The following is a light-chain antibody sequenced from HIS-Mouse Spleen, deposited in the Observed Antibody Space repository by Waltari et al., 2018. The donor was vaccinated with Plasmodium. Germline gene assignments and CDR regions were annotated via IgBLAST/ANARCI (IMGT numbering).Light chain of an antibody. Sequence: QSVLTQPPSASGPPGQRVTISCSGRRSNIGSNYVYWYQQLPGTAPKLLIYRNNQRPSGVPDRFSGSKSGTSASLAISGLRSEDEADYYCAAWDDSLSGPWVFGGGTKLTVL. J-gene: IGLJ3*02. CDR1: RSNIGSNY. CDR3: AAWDDSLSGPWV. V-gene: IGLV1-47*01. CDR2: RNN.